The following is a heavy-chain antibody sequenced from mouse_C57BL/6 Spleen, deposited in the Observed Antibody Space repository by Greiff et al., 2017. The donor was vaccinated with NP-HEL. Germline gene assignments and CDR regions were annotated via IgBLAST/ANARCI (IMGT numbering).Heavy chain of an antibody. CDR2: IYPRSGST. J-gene: IGHJ2*01. CDR1: GYTFTSCG. V-gene: IGHV1-81*01. Sequence: VQLQQSGAELARPGASVSLSCKASGYTFTSCGLCWVKQRPGRGLEWIGEIYPRSGSTYYNATFKGKATLTADKSPSTAYMELRSLTSEDSAIYFCESTTLVATTDYWGQGTTLTVSS. CDR3: ESTTLVATTDY. D-gene: IGHD1-1*01.